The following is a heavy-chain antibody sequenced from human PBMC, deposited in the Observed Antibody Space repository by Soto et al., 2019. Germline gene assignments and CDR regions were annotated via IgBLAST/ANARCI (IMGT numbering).Heavy chain of an antibody. CDR1: GVTLNIYV. V-gene: IGHV3-23*01. D-gene: IGHD1-26*01. J-gene: IGHJ3*02. CDR3: AKDTVELLNDAFDI. CDR2: ISGSGGST. Sequence: PGCSMRLSRAASGVTLNIYVMSWFLQTPGKGLEWVSAISGSGGSTYYADSVKGRFTISRDNSKNTLYLQMNSLRAEDTAVYYCAKDTVELLNDAFDIWGQGTMVT.